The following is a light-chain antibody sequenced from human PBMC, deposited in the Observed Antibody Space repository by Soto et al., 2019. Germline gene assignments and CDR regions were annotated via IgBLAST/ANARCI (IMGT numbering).Light chain of an antibody. CDR1: SSDVGGYNY. Sequence: QSALTQPPSASGSPGQSVTISCTGTSSDVGGYNYVSWYQQHPGKAPKLMIYEVSKRPSGVPDRFSGSKSGNTASLTVSGXXXXXEADYYCSSYAGSNNLFGGGTKVTVL. V-gene: IGLV2-8*01. CDR3: SSYAGSNNL. J-gene: IGLJ2*01. CDR2: EVS.